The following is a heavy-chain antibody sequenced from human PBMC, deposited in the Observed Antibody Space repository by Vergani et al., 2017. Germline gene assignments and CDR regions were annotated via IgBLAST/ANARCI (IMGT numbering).Heavy chain of an antibody. CDR3: VRTEYCTVIACNTRFDS. J-gene: IGHJ5*01. CDR1: GFSLSDYY. Sequence: QGQLVESGGGLVKPGGSLRLSCAASGFSLSDYYMTWIRQAPGKGLEWISYISSSGTTIYYADSVKGRFTISRDNAKNTVFLQMNNLRADDAGVYYCVRTEYCTVIACNTRFDSWGQGALVTVS. D-gene: IGHD2-8*02. V-gene: IGHV3-11*04. CDR2: ISSSGTTI.